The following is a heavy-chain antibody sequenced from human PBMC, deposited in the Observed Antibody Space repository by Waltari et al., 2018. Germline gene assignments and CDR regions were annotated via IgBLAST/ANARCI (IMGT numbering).Heavy chain of an antibody. V-gene: IGHV3-15*01. CDR1: GFTFRNAW. Sequence: EVQFVESGGGLVKPGGSLRLSCTASGFTFRNAWMSWVRQAPGKGPEWVGRSKSQSDGGTRDYAAPVKGRFSISREDSKNLMFLQMNSLTIEDTAVYYCTTDPLGPWGQGTLVTVSS. J-gene: IGHJ5*02. CDR3: TTDPLGP. CDR2: SKSQSDGGTR.